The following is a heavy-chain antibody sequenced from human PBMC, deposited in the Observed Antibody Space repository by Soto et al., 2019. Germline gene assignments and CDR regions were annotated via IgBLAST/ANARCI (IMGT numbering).Heavy chain of an antibody. CDR3: ATRPVGMDV. CDR2: SDPRASYT. V-gene: IGHV5-10-1*01. J-gene: IGHJ6*01. D-gene: IGHD2-2*01. CDR1: GSSVTSYW. Sequence: LGESLKISFQGSGSSVTSYWLRCVRQMPWKVLEVMGRSDPRASYTHYSPSFQGHVTISADKSISTAYLQGSSLKASDTAMYYCATRPVGMDVWGQGTTVTVSS.